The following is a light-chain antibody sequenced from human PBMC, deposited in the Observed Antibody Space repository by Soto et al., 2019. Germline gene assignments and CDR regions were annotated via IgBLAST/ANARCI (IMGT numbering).Light chain of an antibody. V-gene: IGKV1-5*03. CDR3: QHYNSYSEA. CDR2: KAS. Sequence: QMTQSPSTLSASVGDRVTITCRASPTISSWLAWYQQKPGKAPKLLIYKASTLKSGVPSRFSGSGSGTEFTLTISSLQPDDFATYYCQHYNSYSEAFGQGTKVDI. J-gene: IGKJ1*01. CDR1: PTISSW.